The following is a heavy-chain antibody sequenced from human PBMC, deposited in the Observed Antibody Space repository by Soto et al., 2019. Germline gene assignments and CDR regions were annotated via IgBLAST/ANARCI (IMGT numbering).Heavy chain of an antibody. CDR3: ARHDYPGYSSYYYAMDV. CDR1: GYNFKDFW. D-gene: IGHD6-13*01. J-gene: IGHJ6*02. CDR2: IYPGDSDT. V-gene: IGHV5-51*01. Sequence: GESLKISCKGSGYNFKDFWIGWVRQLPGQGLEYMGIIYPGDSDTRYSPSFRGQVTISVDRSVTTGYLQWSSLRASDTAMYYCARHDYPGYSSYYYAMDVWGQGTTVTVSS.